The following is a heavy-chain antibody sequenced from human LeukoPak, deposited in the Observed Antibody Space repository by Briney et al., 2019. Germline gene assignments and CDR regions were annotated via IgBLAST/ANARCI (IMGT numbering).Heavy chain of an antibody. V-gene: IGHV3-74*01. CDR2: INSDGSGT. D-gene: IGHD2-2*01. CDR3: ARDGVVPAAMSY. J-gene: IGHJ4*02. CDR1: GFSFSTHW. Sequence: GGSLRLSCAASGFSFSTHWMHWVRQAPGKGLVYVAQINSDGSGTAYADSVKGRFTISRDNAKNSLYLQMNSLRAEDTAVYYCARDGVVPAAMSYWGQGTLVTVSS.